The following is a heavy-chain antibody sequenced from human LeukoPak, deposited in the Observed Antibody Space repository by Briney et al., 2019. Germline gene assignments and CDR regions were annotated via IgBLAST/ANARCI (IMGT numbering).Heavy chain of an antibody. CDR1: GFTFSSYT. V-gene: IGHV3-21*01. CDR3: ARSTVAATVAFDI. CDR2: ISSSSSYI. D-gene: IGHD6-19*01. Sequence: GGPLRLSCAASGFTFSSYTMNWVRQAPGKGVEWVSSISSSSSYIYYADSVKGRFTISRDNAKNSLYLQMNSLGAEDTAVYYCARSTVAATVAFDIWGQGTMVTVSS. J-gene: IGHJ3*02.